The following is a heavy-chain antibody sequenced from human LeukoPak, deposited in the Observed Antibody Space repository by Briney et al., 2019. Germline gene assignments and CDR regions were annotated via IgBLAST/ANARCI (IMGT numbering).Heavy chain of an antibody. CDR2: IYTSGST. CDR1: GGSISSGSYY. D-gene: IGHD2-15*01. J-gene: IGHJ4*02. CDR3: ARDHCSGGSCYIFDY. Sequence: PSETLSLTCTVSGGSISSGSYYWSWIRQPAGKGLEWIGRIYTSGSTNYNPSLKSRVTISVDTSKNQFSLKLSSVTAVDTAVYYCARDHCSGGSCYIFDYWGQGTLVTVSS. V-gene: IGHV4-61*02.